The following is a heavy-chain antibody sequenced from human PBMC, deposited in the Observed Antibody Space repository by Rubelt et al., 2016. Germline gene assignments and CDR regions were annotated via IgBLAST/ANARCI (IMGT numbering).Heavy chain of an antibody. D-gene: IGHD2-15*01. Sequence: EVQLVESGGGLVQPGGSLRLSCAASGSTFSSYSMNWVRQAPGKGLEWVSTSSGSSGNTYYADSVKGRFTISRDNSNNTLYLQMNSLRAEDTAVYYCAREGVCNGGSCFSDYWGQGTLVTVSS. J-gene: IGHJ4*02. CDR1: GSTFSSYS. CDR2: SSGSSGNT. CDR3: AREGVCNGGSCFSDY. V-gene: IGHV3-23*04.